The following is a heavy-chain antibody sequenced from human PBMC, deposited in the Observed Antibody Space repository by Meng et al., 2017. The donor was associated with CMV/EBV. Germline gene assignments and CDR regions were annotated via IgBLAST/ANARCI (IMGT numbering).Heavy chain of an antibody. CDR2: IKQDGSEK. Sequence: GESLKISCAASGFTFSSYWMSWVRQAPGKGLEWVANIKQDGSEKYYVDSVKGRFTISRDNAKNSLYLQMNSLRAEGTAVYYCARGGNQIPAAIRTYYYYYGMDVWGQGTTVTVSS. V-gene: IGHV3-7*04. J-gene: IGHJ6*02. CDR1: GFTFSSYW. CDR3: ARGGNQIPAAIRTYYYYYGMDV. D-gene: IGHD2-2*01.